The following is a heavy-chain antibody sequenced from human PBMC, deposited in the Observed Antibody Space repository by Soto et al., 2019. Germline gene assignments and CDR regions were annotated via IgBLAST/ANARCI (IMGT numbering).Heavy chain of an antibody. CDR1: GFTFSSYA. D-gene: IGHD3-22*01. CDR3: AKDHGDYDSSGYYLYYYYGMDV. J-gene: IGHJ6*02. CDR2: ISGSGGST. Sequence: GGSLRLSCAASGFTFSSYAMSWVRQAPGKGLEWVSAISGSGGSTYYADSVKGRFTISRDNSKNTLYLQMNSLRAEDTAVYYCAKDHGDYDSSGYYLYYYYGMDVWGQGTTVTVSS. V-gene: IGHV3-23*01.